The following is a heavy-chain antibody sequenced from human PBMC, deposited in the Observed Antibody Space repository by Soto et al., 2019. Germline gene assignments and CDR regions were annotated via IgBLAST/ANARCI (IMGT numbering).Heavy chain of an antibody. D-gene: IGHD6-13*01. V-gene: IGHV1-69*13. Sequence: SVKVSCKASGGTFSSYAISWVRQAPGQGLEWMGGIIPIFGTANYAQKFQGRVTITADESTSTAYMELSSLRSEDTAVYYCGGSHRDSSRWFDYYYGMDVWGQGTTVTVSS. CDR3: GGSHRDSSRWFDYYYGMDV. CDR1: GGTFSSYA. J-gene: IGHJ6*02. CDR2: IIPIFGTA.